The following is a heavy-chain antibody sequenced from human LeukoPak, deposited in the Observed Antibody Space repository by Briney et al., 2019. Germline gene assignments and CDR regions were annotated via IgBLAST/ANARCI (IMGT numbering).Heavy chain of an antibody. Sequence: PGRSLRLSCAASGFTFSSYGMHWVRQAPGKGLEWVAVISYDGSNKYYADSVKGRFTISRDNSKNTLYLQMNSLRAEDTAVYYCAKDQVESDCSSTSCYGYYYYYGMDVWGQGTTVTVSS. CDR2: ISYDGSNK. J-gene: IGHJ6*02. CDR3: AKDQVESDCSSTSCYGYYYYYGMDV. V-gene: IGHV3-30*18. D-gene: IGHD2-2*01. CDR1: GFTFSSYG.